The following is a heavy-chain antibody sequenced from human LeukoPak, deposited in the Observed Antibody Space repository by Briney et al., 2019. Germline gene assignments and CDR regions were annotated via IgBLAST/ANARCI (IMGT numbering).Heavy chain of an antibody. CDR3: ATVGGIAVAGTQDWTRWWFDP. CDR1: GYTLTELS. Sequence: ASVKVSCKVSGYTLTELSMHWVRQAPGKGLEWMGGFDPEDGETIYAQKFQGRVTMTEDTSTDTAYMELSSLRSEDTAVYYCATVGGIAVAGTQDWTRWWFDPWGQGTLVTVSS. CDR2: FDPEDGET. V-gene: IGHV1-24*01. D-gene: IGHD6-19*01. J-gene: IGHJ5*02.